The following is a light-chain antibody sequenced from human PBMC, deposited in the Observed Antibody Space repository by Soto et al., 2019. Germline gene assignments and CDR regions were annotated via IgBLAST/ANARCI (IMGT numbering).Light chain of an antibody. V-gene: IGKV3-11*01. J-gene: IGKJ4*01. Sequence: EIVLTQSPATLSLSPGERATLSCRASQSVSIYFAWFQQKPGQAPRLLIYDTSNRATGIPARFSGSGSGTDFTLIISSLEPEDFAVYYCQHRYSWPLTFGGGNKVVLK. CDR1: QSVSIY. CDR3: QHRYSWPLT. CDR2: DTS.